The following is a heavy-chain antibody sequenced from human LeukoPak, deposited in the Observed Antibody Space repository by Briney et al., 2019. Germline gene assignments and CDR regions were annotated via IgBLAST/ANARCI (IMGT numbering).Heavy chain of an antibody. D-gene: IGHD3-10*01. V-gene: IGHV4-34*01. Sequence: PSETLSLTCAVNGGSFSGYYWNWIRQPPGKRLEWIGEINHTGNTNYNPSLKRRVTISVDTSQKQFSLRLNSLTAADTAVYYCARRGTLLWFGAFPEYYFDYWGQGTLVTVSS. CDR3: ARRGTLLWFGAFPEYYFDY. J-gene: IGHJ4*02. CDR2: INHTGNT. CDR1: GGSFSGYY.